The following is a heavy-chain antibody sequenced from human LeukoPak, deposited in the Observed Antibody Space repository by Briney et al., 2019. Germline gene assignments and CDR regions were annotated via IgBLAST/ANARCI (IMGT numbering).Heavy chain of an antibody. Sequence: GASVKVSCKASGYTFTSYYMHWVRQSPGQGLEWMGIINPSGGSTSYAQKFQGRVTMTRDTSTSTVYMELSSLRSEDTAVYYCARNYIQAAAGFYYFDYWGQGTLVTVSS. V-gene: IGHV1-46*01. CDR1: GYTFTSYY. CDR2: INPSGGST. D-gene: IGHD6-13*01. J-gene: IGHJ4*02. CDR3: ARNYIQAAAGFYYFDY.